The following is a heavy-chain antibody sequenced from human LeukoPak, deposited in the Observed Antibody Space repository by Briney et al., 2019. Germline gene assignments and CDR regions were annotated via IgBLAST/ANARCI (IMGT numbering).Heavy chain of an antibody. V-gene: IGHV3-23*01. Sequence: GGSLRLSCAASGFTFSTYAMSWVRQAPGKGLEWVSAICGSDGSRYYADSVKGRFTISRDNSKNTLYLQMNSLGGEDTAVYYCAKGGSPSCYSSSGYWGQGTLVTVSS. CDR1: GFTFSTYA. CDR3: AKGGSPSCYSSSGY. CDR2: ICGSDGSR. J-gene: IGHJ4*02. D-gene: IGHD2-2*01.